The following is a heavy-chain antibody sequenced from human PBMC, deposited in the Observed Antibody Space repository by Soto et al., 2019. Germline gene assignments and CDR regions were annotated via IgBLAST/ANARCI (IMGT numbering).Heavy chain of an antibody. D-gene: IGHD2-2*02. J-gene: IGHJ4*02. CDR2: INPNGDT. Sequence: QVQLQQWGAGLLKPSETLSLTCTVFGGSLSGYYWTWIRQSPGKGLEWIGEINPNGDTNYSPSLKSRVTMSVDTSKTKFSLKLPSVTAADTAVYYCARLAEENAVLGPAPIGLDYWGQGTLVTVSS. V-gene: IGHV4-34*02. CDR3: ARLAEENAVLGPAPIGLDY. CDR1: GGSLSGYY.